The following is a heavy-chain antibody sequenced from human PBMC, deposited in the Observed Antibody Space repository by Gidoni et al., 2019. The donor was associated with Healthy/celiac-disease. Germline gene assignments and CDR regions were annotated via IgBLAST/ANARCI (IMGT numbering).Heavy chain of an antibody. V-gene: IGHV4-34*01. D-gene: IGHD3-3*01. Sequence: QVQLQQWGAGLLKPSETLSLTCAVYGGSFSGYYWSWIRQPPGKGLEWIVEINHSGSTNYNPSLKSRVTISVDTSKNQFSLKLSSVTAADTAVYYCARERITIFGVVDYWGQGTLVTVSS. J-gene: IGHJ4*02. CDR2: INHSGST. CDR1: GGSFSGYY. CDR3: ARERITIFGVVDY.